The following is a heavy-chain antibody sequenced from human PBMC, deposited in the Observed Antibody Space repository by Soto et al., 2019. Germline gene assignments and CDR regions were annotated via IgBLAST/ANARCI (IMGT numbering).Heavy chain of an antibody. CDR2: ISSSSSYI. Sequence: GGSLRLSCAASGFTFSSYSMNWVRQAPGKGLEWVSSISSSSSYIYYADSVKGRFTISRDNAKNSLYLLMNSLRAEDTAVYYCARITIFGVVTPYYFDYWGQGTLVTVSS. J-gene: IGHJ4*02. CDR3: ARITIFGVVTPYYFDY. V-gene: IGHV3-21*01. D-gene: IGHD3-3*01. CDR1: GFTFSSYS.